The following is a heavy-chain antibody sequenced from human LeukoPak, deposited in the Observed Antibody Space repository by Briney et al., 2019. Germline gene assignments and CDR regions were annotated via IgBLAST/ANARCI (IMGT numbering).Heavy chain of an antibody. V-gene: IGHV3-7*03. CDR1: GFALSSHW. J-gene: IGHJ6*04. CDR3: AKNNGMDV. Sequence: GGSLRLSCAASGFALSSHWMTWVRQVPGRGPEWVANVNRDGSETYYLDSVKGRFTISKDNAKNSLYLQMNSLRAEDTALYHCAKNNGMDVWAKGPRVIVSS. CDR2: VNRDGSET.